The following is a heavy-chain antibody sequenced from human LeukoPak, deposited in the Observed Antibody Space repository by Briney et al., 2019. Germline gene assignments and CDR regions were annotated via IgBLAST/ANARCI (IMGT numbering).Heavy chain of an antibody. CDR2: IYYSGST. CDR1: GGSISSYY. J-gene: IGHJ1*01. CDR3: AILGYCSGGSCYPAEYFQH. Sequence: SETLSLTCTVSGGSISSYYWSWIRQPPGKGLEWIGYIYYSGSTNCNPSLKSRVTISVDTSKNQFSLKLSSVTAADTAVYYCAILGYCSGGSCYPAEYFQHWGQGTLVTVSS. V-gene: IGHV4-59*01. D-gene: IGHD2-15*01.